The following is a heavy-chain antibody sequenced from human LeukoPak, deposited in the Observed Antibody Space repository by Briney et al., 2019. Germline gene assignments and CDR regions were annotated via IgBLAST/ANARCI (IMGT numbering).Heavy chain of an antibody. V-gene: IGHV3-11*01. CDR2: ISSSGSTI. J-gene: IGHJ4*02. Sequence: SGGSLRLSCAASGFTFSDYYMSWIRQAPGKGLEWVSYISSSGSTIYYADSVKGRFTISRDNSKNTLYLQMNSLRAEDTAVYYCAKGSGFRDDFWSGYYLGTFDYWGQGTLVTVSS. D-gene: IGHD3-3*01. CDR3: AKGSGFRDDFWSGYYLGTFDY. CDR1: GFTFSDYY.